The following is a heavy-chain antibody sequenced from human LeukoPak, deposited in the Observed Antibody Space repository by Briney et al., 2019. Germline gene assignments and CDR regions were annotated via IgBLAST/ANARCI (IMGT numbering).Heavy chain of an antibody. CDR1: GFTFSSYA. CDR3: APRAGDYYDSSGYSNPIDY. Sequence: PGGSLRLSCAASGFTFSSYAMSWVRQAPGKELEWVSAISGSGGSTYYADSVKGRFTISRDNSKNTLYLQMNSLRAEDTAVYYCAPRAGDYYDSSGYSNPIDYWGQGTLVTVSS. CDR2: ISGSGGST. D-gene: IGHD3-22*01. J-gene: IGHJ4*02. V-gene: IGHV3-23*01.